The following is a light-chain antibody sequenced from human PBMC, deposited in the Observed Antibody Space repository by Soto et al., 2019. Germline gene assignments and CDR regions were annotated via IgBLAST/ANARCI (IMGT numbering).Light chain of an antibody. CDR1: NSDVGNYNL. CDR2: AVS. V-gene: IGLV2-23*02. CDR3: CSYAGSSTPVV. J-gene: IGLJ2*01. Sequence: QSALTQAASVSGSPGQSITIPCTGTNSDVGNYNLVSWYQQHPGKAPKLMVYAVSQRPSWVSNRFSGSKSANTASLTISGLQAEDEAYYYCCSYAGSSTPVVFGGGTKLTVL.